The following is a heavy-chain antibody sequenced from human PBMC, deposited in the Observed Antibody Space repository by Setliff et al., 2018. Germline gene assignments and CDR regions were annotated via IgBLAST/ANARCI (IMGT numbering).Heavy chain of an antibody. CDR2: ISTRNDDT. D-gene: IGHD2-15*01. CDR1: GYIFTRYR. V-gene: IGHV1-18*01. J-gene: IGHJ5*02. CDR3: ARDSPEMVAPPAAHCFDP. Sequence: ASVKVSCKASGYIFTRYRITWVRQSPGQGLEWMGWISTRNDDTGYAQKFKGRVTLTTDTSTNTAYMELRSLRSDDTAVYYCARDSPEMVAPPAAHCFDPWGQGTLVTVSS.